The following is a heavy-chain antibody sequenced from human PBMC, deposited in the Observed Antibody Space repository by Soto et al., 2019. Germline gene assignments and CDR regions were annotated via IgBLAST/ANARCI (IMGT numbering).Heavy chain of an antibody. CDR3: ARDHWNPEPPGYYYYGMDV. Sequence: LRLSCAASGFTFSSYEMNWVRQAPGKGLEWVSYISSSGSTIYYADSVKGRFTISRDNAKNSLYLQMNSLRAEDTAVYYCARDHWNPEPPGYYYYGMDVWGQGTTVTVSS. D-gene: IGHD1-1*01. CDR2: ISSSGSTI. V-gene: IGHV3-48*03. CDR1: GFTFSSYE. J-gene: IGHJ6*02.